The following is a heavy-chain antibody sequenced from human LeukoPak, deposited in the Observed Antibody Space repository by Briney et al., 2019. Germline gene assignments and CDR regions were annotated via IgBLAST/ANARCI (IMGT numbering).Heavy chain of an antibody. D-gene: IGHD5-18*01. Sequence: GESLKISCKGSGYSFTSYWIGWVRPLPGKVLEWMGIIYPGDSDTRDGPSFQGQVTISADKSLSTAYLQWSSLKASDTAMYYCARKTAMVTVFDYWGQGTLVTVSS. V-gene: IGHV5-51*01. J-gene: IGHJ4*02. CDR3: ARKTAMVTVFDY. CDR1: GYSFTSYW. CDR2: IYPGDSDT.